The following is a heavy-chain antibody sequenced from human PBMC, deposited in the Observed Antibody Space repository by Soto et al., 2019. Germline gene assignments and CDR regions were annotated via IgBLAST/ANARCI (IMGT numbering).Heavy chain of an antibody. CDR3: ASTHGYCSSTSCYGSEDIDY. CDR2: ISYDGSNK. CDR1: GFTFSSYG. J-gene: IGHJ4*02. Sequence: PGGSLRLSCAASGFTFSSYGMHWVRQAPGKGLEWVAVISYDGSNKYYADSVKGRFTISRDNSKNTLYLQMNSLRAEDTAVYYCASTHGYCSSTSCYGSEDIDYWGQGTLVTVSS. D-gene: IGHD2-2*01. V-gene: IGHV3-30*03.